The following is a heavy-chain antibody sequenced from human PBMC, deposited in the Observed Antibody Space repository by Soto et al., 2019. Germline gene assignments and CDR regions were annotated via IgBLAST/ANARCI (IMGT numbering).Heavy chain of an antibody. D-gene: IGHD3-22*01. CDR2: FDPEDGET. Sequence: GASVKVSCKGSGYTLTEFFMHWVRQAPGKGLEWMGGFDPEDGETIYAQKFQGRVTMTEDTSTDTAYMELSSLRSEDTAVYYCACVVGYYDSSGYLAPWGQGTLVTVSS. CDR1: GYTLTEFF. J-gene: IGHJ5*02. V-gene: IGHV1-24*01. CDR3: ACVVGYYDSSGYLAP.